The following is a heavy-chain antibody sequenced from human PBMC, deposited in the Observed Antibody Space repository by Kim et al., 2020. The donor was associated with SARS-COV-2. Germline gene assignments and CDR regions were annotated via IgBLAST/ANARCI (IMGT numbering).Heavy chain of an antibody. D-gene: IGHD3-10*01. J-gene: IGHJ5*02. CDR3: ARDVLLWFGEPYNWFDP. V-gene: IGHV3-30*07. Sequence: GEGRFTLARANSKNTLYLQMNSLRAEDTAVYYCARDVLLWFGEPYNWFDPWGQGTLVTVSS.